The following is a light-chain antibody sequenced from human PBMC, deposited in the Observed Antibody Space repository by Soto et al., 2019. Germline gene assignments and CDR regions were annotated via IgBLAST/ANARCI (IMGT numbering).Light chain of an antibody. V-gene: IGLV1-44*01. CDR1: GSSIGTNT. CDR3: AAWDGSLNNVL. Sequence: SVLTQPPSASRTPGQMVTISCSGSGSSIGTNTVNWYRQLPGTAPKLLIYGNNQRPSGVPDRFSGSKTGTSASLAISGLQSEDEAEYYCAAWDGSLNNVLFGGGTKVTVL. CDR2: GNN. J-gene: IGLJ2*01.